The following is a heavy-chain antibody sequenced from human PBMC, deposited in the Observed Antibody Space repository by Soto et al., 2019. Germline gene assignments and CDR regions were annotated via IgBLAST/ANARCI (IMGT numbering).Heavy chain of an antibody. CDR3: ARVRYYGSGSYFHPYYFDY. V-gene: IGHV4-34*01. Sequence: SETLSLTCAVYGGSFSGYYWSWIRQPPGKGLEWIGEINHSGSTNYNPSLKSRVTISVDTSKNQFSLKLSSVTAADTAVYYCARVRYYGSGSYFHPYYFDYWGQGTLVTVSS. CDR2: INHSGST. D-gene: IGHD3-10*01. CDR1: GGSFSGYY. J-gene: IGHJ4*02.